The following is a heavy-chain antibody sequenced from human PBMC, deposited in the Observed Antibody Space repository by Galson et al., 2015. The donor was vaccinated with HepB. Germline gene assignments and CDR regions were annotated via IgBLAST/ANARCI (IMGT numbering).Heavy chain of an antibody. D-gene: IGHD2-2*03. CDR3: ARGSGYCSSTSCYESYYYGMDV. Sequence: CAISGDSVSSNSAAWNWIRQSPSRGLEWLGRTYYRSKWYNDYAVSVKSRITINPDTSKNQFSLQLNSVTPEDTAVYYCARGSGYCSSTSCYESYYYGMDVWGQGTTVTVAS. CDR1: GDSVSSNSAA. V-gene: IGHV6-1*01. CDR2: TYYRSKWYN. J-gene: IGHJ6*02.